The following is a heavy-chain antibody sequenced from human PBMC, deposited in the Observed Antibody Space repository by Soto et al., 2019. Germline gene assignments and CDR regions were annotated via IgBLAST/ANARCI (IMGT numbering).Heavy chain of an antibody. D-gene: IGHD3-3*01. J-gene: IGHJ4*02. V-gene: IGHV4-31*03. CDR3: ARMYADYDFWSGSEYYFDY. CDR2: IYYSGST. CDR1: GGSISSGGYY. Sequence: PSETLSLTCTVSGGSISSGGYYWSWIRQHPGKGLEWIGYIYYSGSTYYNPSLKSRVTISVDTSKNQFSLKLSSVTAADTAVYYCARMYADYDFWSGSEYYFDYWGQGTLVTVSS.